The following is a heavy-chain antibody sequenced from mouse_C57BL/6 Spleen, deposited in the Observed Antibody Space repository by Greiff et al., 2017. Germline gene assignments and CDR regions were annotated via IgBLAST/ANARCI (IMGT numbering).Heavy chain of an antibody. Sequence: EVQGVESGEGLVKPGGSLKLSCAASGFTFSSYAMSWVRQTPEKRLEWVAYISSGGDYIYYADTVKGRFTISRDNARNTLYLQMSSLKSEDTAMYYCTRGPSYDDGYYFDYWGQGTTLTVSS. V-gene: IGHV5-9-1*02. D-gene: IGHD2-12*01. CDR1: GFTFSSYA. J-gene: IGHJ2*01. CDR2: ISSGGDYI. CDR3: TRGPSYDDGYYFDY.